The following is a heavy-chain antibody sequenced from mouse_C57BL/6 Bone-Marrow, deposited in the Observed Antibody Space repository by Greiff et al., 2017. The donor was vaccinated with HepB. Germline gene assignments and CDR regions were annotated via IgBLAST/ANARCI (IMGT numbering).Heavy chain of an antibody. V-gene: IGHV5-6*01. Sequence: DVHLVESGGDLVKPGGSLKLSCAASGFTFSSYGMSWVRQTPDKRLEWVATISSGGSYTYYPDSVKGRFTISRDNAKNTLYVQMSSLKSEDTAMYYCARRYGYEGFDYWGQGTTLTVSS. CDR2: ISSGGSYT. J-gene: IGHJ2*01. CDR1: GFTFSSYG. D-gene: IGHD2-2*01. CDR3: ARRYGYEGFDY.